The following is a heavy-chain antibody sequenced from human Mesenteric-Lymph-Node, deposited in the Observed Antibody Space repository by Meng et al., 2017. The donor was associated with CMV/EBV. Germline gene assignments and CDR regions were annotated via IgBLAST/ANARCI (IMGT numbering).Heavy chain of an antibody. V-gene: IGHV3-9*01. D-gene: IGHD1-7*01. CDR2: ISWNSGSI. J-gene: IGHJ6*02. CDR3: AKDRAVGYNWNSAYYYYGMDV. CDR1: GFTFDDYA. Sequence: SLKISCAASGFTFDDYAMHWVRQAPGKGLEWVSGISWNSGSIGYADSVKGRFTISRDNAKNSLYLQMNSLRAEDTALYYCAKDRAVGYNWNSAYYYYGMDVWGQGTTVTVSS.